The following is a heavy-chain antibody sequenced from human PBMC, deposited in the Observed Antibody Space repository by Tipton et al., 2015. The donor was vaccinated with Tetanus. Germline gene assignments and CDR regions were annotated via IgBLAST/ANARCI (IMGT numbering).Heavy chain of an antibody. CDR2: IYPGDSDT. J-gene: IGHJ4*02. D-gene: IGHD5/OR15-5a*01. Sequence: VQLVQSGAEVKKPGESLKISCKGSGYSFTSYWIGWVRQMPGKGLEWMGIIYPGDSDTRYSPPFQGQVTISADKSISTAYLQWSSLKASDTAMYYCARRIFLGLVSVSGERWFDYWGQGTLVTVSS. V-gene: IGHV5-51*01. CDR3: ARRIFLGLVSVSGERWFDY. CDR1: GYSFTSYW.